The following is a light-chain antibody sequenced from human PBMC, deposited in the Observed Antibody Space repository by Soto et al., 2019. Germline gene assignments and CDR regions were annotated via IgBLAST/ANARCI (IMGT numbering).Light chain of an antibody. CDR3: QQYNNWPQT. Sequence: EIVMTQSPATLSVSPGERATLSCRASQSVSSNLAWYQQKPGQAPRLLIYGASTRATGIPARFSGSVSGTEFTLTISSVQSEDFAVYYCQQYNNWPQTFGQGTKLEIK. J-gene: IGKJ2*01. CDR2: GAS. CDR1: QSVSSN. V-gene: IGKV3-15*01.